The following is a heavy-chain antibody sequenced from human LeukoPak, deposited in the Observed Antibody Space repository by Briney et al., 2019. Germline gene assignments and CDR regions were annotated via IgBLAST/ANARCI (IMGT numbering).Heavy chain of an antibody. D-gene: IGHD1-26*01. CDR1: GDSISSWY. V-gene: IGHV4-59*01. Sequence: PSETLSLTCAVSGDSISSWYWSWIRQPPGKGLEWIGYIYYSGSTNYNPSLKSRVTISVDTSKNQFSLKLSSVTAADTAVYYCARRELHWFDPWGQGTLVTVSS. J-gene: IGHJ5*02. CDR3: ARRELHWFDP. CDR2: IYYSGST.